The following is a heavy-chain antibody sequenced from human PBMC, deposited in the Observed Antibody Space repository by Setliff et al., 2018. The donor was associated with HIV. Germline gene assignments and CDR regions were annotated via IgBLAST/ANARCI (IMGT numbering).Heavy chain of an antibody. CDR1: GFTFSTYS. CDR3: ARRGSSYYYYGMDV. Sequence: PGGSLRLSCEASGFTFSTYSMNWVRQAPGKGLEWVSSISSSSRSKYYADSVKGRFTISRDNAKNTLYLQMNSLRAEDTALYYCARRGSSYYYYGMDVWGKGTTVTVS. CDR2: ISSSSRSK. V-gene: IGHV3-21*04. D-gene: IGHD2-15*01. J-gene: IGHJ6*04.